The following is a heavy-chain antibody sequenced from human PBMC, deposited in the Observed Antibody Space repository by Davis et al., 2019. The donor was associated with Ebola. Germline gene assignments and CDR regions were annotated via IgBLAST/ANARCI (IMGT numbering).Heavy chain of an antibody. J-gene: IGHJ5*02. D-gene: IGHD4-17*01. CDR2: INHSGST. V-gene: IGHV4-34*01. CDR3: ATSGPYGDYWFDP. CDR1: GGSFSGYY. Sequence: GSLRLSCAVYGGSFSGYYWSWIRQPPGKGLEWIGEINHSGSTNYNPSLKSRVTISVDTSKNQFSLQLNSVTPEDTAVYYCATSGPYGDYWFDPWGQGTLVTVSS.